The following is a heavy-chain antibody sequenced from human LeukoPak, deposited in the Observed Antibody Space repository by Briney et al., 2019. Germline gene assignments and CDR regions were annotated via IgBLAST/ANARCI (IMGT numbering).Heavy chain of an antibody. J-gene: IGHJ4*02. CDR3: ARSGEPYGSGILYYFDY. V-gene: IGHV3-21*04. Sequence: GGSLRLSCAASGFTFSSYSMNWVRQAPGKGLEWVSSISSSSSYIYYADSVKGRFTISRDNAENSLYLQMNSLRAEDTALYHCARSGEPYGSGILYYFDYWGQGTLVTVSS. D-gene: IGHD3-10*01. CDR2: ISSSSSYI. CDR1: GFTFSSYS.